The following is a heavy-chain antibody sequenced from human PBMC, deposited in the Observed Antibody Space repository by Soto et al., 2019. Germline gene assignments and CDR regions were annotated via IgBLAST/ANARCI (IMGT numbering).Heavy chain of an antibody. D-gene: IGHD2-2*01. V-gene: IGHV3-7*05. CDR2: IKHDGSQI. CDR3: ARDPVVVPDGDAFDI. CDR1: GFTFSSYW. J-gene: IGHJ3*02. Sequence: EVQLVESGGGLVQPGGSLRLSCEASGFTFSSYWMSWVRQAPGKGLEWVANIKHDGSQIHYVDSVEGRFTISRDNAKTSLYLHMNSLRVEDTAVYYCARDPVVVPDGDAFDIWGQGTMVTVSS.